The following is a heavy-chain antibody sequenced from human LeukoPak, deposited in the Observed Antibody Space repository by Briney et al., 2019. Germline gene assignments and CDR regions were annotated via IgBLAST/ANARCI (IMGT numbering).Heavy chain of an antibody. V-gene: IGHV3-30*03. Sequence: GGSLRLSCAASGFTFSYYAMSWVRQAPGKGLEWVAVISYDGSYNFYADSVKGRFTISRDNAKNTLYLQMNSLRDEDTAVYFCASQIPTATFASWGGGTLVTVSS. CDR3: ASQIPTATFAS. J-gene: IGHJ4*02. D-gene: IGHD6-25*01. CDR2: ISYDGSYN. CDR1: GFTFSYYA.